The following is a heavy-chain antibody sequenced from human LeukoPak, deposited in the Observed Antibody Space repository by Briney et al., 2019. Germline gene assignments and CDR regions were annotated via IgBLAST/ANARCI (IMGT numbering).Heavy chain of an antibody. CDR3: ARAGRYALPPGDFDY. CDR2: IYYSGST. J-gene: IGHJ4*02. CDR1: GGSISSGDYY. V-gene: IGHV4-30-4*01. Sequence: SETLSLTCTVSGGSISSGDYYWSWIRQPPGKGLEWIGYIYYSGSTYYNPSLKSRVTISVDTSKNQFSLKLSSVTAADTAVYYCARAGRYALPPGDFDYWGRGTLVTVSS. D-gene: IGHD3-16*02.